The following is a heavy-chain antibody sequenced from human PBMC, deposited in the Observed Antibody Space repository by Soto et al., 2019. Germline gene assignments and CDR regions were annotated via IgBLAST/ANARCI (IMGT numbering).Heavy chain of an antibody. Sequence: SVKVSCKASGGTFSSYAISWVRQAPGQGLEWMGGIIPIFGTANYAQKFQGRVTITADESTSTAYMELSSLRSEDTAAYYCARSNYGDYALDAYWGQGTLVTVSS. CDR2: IIPIFGTA. J-gene: IGHJ4*02. CDR3: ARSNYGDYALDAY. CDR1: GGTFSSYA. D-gene: IGHD4-17*01. V-gene: IGHV1-69*13.